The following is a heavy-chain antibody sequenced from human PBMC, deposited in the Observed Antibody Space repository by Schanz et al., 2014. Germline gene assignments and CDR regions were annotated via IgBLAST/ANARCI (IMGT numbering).Heavy chain of an antibody. CDR1: GFTVSSDH. CDR3: ARDGNYYGSRNYYKTPYYFDY. V-gene: IGHV3-66*01. J-gene: IGHJ4*02. D-gene: IGHD3-10*01. CDR2: IYASGAT. Sequence: DVQLLESGGGLVQPGGSLRLSCVVSGFTVSSDHMSWVRQAPGKGLEWVSTIYASGATYYADSVKRRFTISRDISKNTLHLQVTSLRAEDTAIYYCARDGNYYGSRNYYKTPYYFDYWGQGTLVTVSS.